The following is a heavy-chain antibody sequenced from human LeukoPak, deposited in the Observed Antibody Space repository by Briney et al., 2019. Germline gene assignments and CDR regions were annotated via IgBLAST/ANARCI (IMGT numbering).Heavy chain of an antibody. CDR2: INHSGST. CDR1: GGSFSGYY. D-gene: IGHD6-19*01. V-gene: IGHV4-34*01. CDR3: AAEGGDIAVAGSGAIDI. J-gene: IGHJ3*02. Sequence: PSETLSLTCAVYGGSFSGYYWSWIRQPPGKGLEWIGEINHSGSTNYNPSLKSRVTISVDTSKNQFSLKLSSVTAADTAVYYCAAEGGDIAVAGSGAIDIWGQGTMVTVSS.